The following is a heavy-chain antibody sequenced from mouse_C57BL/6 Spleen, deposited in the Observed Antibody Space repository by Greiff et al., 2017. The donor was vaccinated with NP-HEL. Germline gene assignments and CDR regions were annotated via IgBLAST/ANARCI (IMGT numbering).Heavy chain of an antibody. CDR3: TRADGYSFAY. CDR2: ISSGGDYI. Sequence: VQLKESGEGLVKPGGSLKLSCAASGFTFSSYAMSWVRQTPEKRLEWVAYISSGGDYIYYADTVKGRFTISRDNARNTLYLQMSSLKSEDTAMYYCTRADGYSFAYWGQGTLVTVSA. J-gene: IGHJ3*01. CDR1: GFTFSSYA. V-gene: IGHV5-9-1*02. D-gene: IGHD2-3*01.